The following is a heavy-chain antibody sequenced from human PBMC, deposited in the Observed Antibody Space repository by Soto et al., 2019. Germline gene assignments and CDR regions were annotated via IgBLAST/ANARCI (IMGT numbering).Heavy chain of an antibody. V-gene: IGHV4-59*01. CDR1: GGSISSYY. Sequence: SETLSLTCTVSGGSISSYYWSWIWQPPGKGLEWIGYIYYSGSTNYNPSLKSRVTISVDTSKNQFSLKLSSVTAADTAVYYCARLLGSSWFNWFDPWGQGTLVTVSS. D-gene: IGHD6-13*01. CDR3: ARLLGSSWFNWFDP. J-gene: IGHJ5*02. CDR2: IYYSGST.